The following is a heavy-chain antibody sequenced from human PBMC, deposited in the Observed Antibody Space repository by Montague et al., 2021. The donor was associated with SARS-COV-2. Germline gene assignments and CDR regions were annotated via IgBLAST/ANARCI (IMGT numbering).Heavy chain of an antibody. V-gene: IGHV4-39*07. CDR3: AKLLWFRGGFDY. J-gene: IGHJ4*02. CDR2: IYYSGST. D-gene: IGHD3-10*01. CDR1: GGSISSSSYY. Sequence: SETLSLTCTVSGGSISSSSYYWGWIRQPPGKGLEWIGSIYYSGSTYYNPSLKSRVTISVDTSKNQFSLKLSSVTAADTAVYYCAKLLWFRGGFDYWGQGTLVTVS.